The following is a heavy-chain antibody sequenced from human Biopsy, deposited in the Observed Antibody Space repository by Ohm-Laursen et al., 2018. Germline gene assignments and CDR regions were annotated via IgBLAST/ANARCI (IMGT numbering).Heavy chain of an antibody. J-gene: IGHJ4*02. D-gene: IGHD7-27*01. CDR3: AKDLRNNNWGVEN. CDR1: GFTFSSYG. V-gene: IGHV3-33*06. CDR2: IWYDGSRE. Sequence: SLRLSCSASGFTFSSYGMHWVRQAPGKGLEWVAVIWYDGSREYYADSVRGRFTISRDNSKNTLYLQMNNLRAEDTAVFYCAKDLRNNNWGVENWGQGTLVTVSS.